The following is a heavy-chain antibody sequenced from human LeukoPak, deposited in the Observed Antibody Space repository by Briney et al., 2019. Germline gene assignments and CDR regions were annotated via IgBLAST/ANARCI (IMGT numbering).Heavy chain of an antibody. J-gene: IGHJ6*02. Sequence: SETLSLTCTGSGGSISSYYWSWIRQPPGKGLEWIGYIYYSGSTNYNPSLKSRVTISVDTSKNQFSLKLSSVTAADTAVYYCVRRSVWDYYDSSGYGMDVWGQGTTVTVSS. CDR1: GGSISSYY. D-gene: IGHD3-22*01. CDR3: VRRSVWDYYDSSGYGMDV. CDR2: IYYSGST. V-gene: IGHV4-59*08.